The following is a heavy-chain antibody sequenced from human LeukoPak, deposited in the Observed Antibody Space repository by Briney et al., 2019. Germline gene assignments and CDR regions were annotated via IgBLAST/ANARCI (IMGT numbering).Heavy chain of an antibody. CDR2: ISHDGGTP. J-gene: IGHJ4*02. CDR1: GFTFSSYA. D-gene: IGHD1-7*01. CDR3: ARVPLGTCYFDS. Sequence: QSGGSLRLSCAASGFTFSSYAMSWVRQAPGKGLEWVSAISHDGGTPYYADSVKGRFTISRDSSKNTVYLQMNSMRADDTAVYYCARVPLGTCYFDSWGQGTLVTVSS. V-gene: IGHV3-23*01.